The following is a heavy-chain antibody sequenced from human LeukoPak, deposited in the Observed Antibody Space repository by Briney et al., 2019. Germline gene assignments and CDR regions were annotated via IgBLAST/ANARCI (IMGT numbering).Heavy chain of an antibody. CDR2: ISGSGGST. D-gene: IGHD3-22*01. CDR3: AKGGPYYYDSSGPLDY. J-gene: IGHJ4*02. Sequence: PGGSLRLSCAASGFTFSSYAMSWVRQAPGKGLEWVSAISGSGGSTYYADSVKGRFTISRDNSKNTLYLQMNSLRAEDTAVYYCAKGGPYYYDSSGPLDYWGQGTLVTLSS. V-gene: IGHV3-23*01. CDR1: GFTFSSYA.